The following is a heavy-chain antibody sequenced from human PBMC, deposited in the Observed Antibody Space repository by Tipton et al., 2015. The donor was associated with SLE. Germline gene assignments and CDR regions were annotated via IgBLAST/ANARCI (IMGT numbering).Heavy chain of an antibody. CDR1: GDSASANGAA. V-gene: IGHV6-1*01. J-gene: IGHJ3*01. Sequence: LVKPTQTLSLTCAISGDSASANGAAWNWIRQSPSRGLEWLGRSYYWSKSSNDYAISVKGRITINPDTSKNQVSLHLSSVTPEDTAVYYCARGRNHAFDVWGQGTMVTVSS. CDR3: ARGRNHAFDV. CDR2: SYYWSKSSN.